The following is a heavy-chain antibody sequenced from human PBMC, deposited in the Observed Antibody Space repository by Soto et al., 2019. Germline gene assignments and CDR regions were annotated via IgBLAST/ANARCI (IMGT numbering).Heavy chain of an antibody. CDR1: GYPFTHYG. J-gene: IGHJ6*02. V-gene: IGHV1-18*01. CDR2: ISPFNGNT. CDR3: ARDHSFDRTYYYGIDV. Sequence: ASVKVSCKSSGYPFTHYGITWIRQAPGQGLEWMGWISPFNGNTNYGQTVQGRVTLTTETSTSTVYMELRSLRSDDTAVYYCARDHSFDRTYYYGIDVWCQGTMVTVAS.